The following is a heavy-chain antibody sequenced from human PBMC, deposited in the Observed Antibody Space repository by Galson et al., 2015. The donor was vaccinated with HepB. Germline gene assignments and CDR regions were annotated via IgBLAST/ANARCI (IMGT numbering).Heavy chain of an antibody. CDR3: AYGVDV. CDR2: TYYRSKWYK. CDR1: GDSVSSNSAV. Sequence: CAISGDSVSSNSAVWNRIRQSPSRGLEWLGRTYYRSKWYKDYALFVKSRITISADTSRNQISLQLNSMTPEDTAVYYCAYGVDVWGQGTTVTVSS. J-gene: IGHJ6*02. V-gene: IGHV6-1*01.